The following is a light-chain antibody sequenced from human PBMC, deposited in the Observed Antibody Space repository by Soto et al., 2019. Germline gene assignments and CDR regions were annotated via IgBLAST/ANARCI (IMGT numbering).Light chain of an antibody. Sequence: QAVVTQPPSASGTPGQRVTIACSGSSSNIGSTTVKWYQQLPGTAPKLLIYNNNQRPSGVPDRFSGSKSGTSASLAISGLQSEDEADYYCAAWDDSLNGVMFGGGTKLTVL. CDR1: SSNIGSTT. CDR3: AAWDDSLNGVM. J-gene: IGLJ3*02. V-gene: IGLV1-44*01. CDR2: NNN.